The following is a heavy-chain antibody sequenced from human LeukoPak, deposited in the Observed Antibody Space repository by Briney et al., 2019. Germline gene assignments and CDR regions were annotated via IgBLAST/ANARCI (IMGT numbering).Heavy chain of an antibody. D-gene: IGHD5-12*01. CDR2: ISAYNGNT. CDR1: GYTFTSYG. Sequence: ASVKVSCKASGYTFTSYGISWVRQAPGQGLEWMGWISAYNGNTNYAQKLQGRVTMTTDTSTSTAYMELRSLRSDDTAVYYCARGEMVATEGLLSWHYWGQGTLVTVSS. CDR3: ARGEMVATEGLLSWHY. J-gene: IGHJ4*02. V-gene: IGHV1-18*01.